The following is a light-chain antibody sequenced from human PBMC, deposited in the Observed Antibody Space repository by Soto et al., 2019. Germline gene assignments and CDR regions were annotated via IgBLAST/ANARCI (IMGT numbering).Light chain of an antibody. CDR2: DAS. V-gene: IGKV3-11*01. Sequence: EIVLTQSPATLSLSPGERATLSCRASQSVSSYLAWYQQKPGQAPRLLIYDASNRATGIPARFSGSGSGTDSTLTISSLKPEDFAVYYCQQRSNWPITFGQGTRLEIK. J-gene: IGKJ5*01. CDR3: QQRSNWPIT. CDR1: QSVSSY.